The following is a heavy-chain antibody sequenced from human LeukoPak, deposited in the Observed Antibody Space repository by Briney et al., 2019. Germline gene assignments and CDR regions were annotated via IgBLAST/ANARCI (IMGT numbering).Heavy chain of an antibody. CDR3: ARAYYGSGSRVDYSATFDP. CDR1: GDSVSRYH. D-gene: IGHD3-10*01. J-gene: IGHJ5*02. V-gene: IGHV4-4*07. CDR2: VFSSGSA. Sequence: SETLSLTCSVSGDSVSRYHWSWIRQPAGRGLEWIGRVFSSGSANYNPSLKGRVILSVDKSKNELSLRLSAVIAADTAIYYCARAYYGSGSRVDYSATFDPWGQGTLVTVSS.